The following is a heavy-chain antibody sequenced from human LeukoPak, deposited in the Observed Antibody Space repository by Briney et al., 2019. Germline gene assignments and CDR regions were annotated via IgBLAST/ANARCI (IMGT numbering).Heavy chain of an antibody. CDR3: ARDSGWKALEY. CDR2: INWNGGST. D-gene: IGHD3-10*01. CDR1: GFTFSSYW. J-gene: IGHJ4*02. V-gene: IGHV3-20*04. Sequence: GGSLRLSCAASGFTFSSYWMSWVRQAPGKGLEWVCGINWNGGSTGYADSVKGRFTIFRDNAKKSLYLQMNSLRAEDTALYYCARDSGWKALEYWGQGTLVTVSS.